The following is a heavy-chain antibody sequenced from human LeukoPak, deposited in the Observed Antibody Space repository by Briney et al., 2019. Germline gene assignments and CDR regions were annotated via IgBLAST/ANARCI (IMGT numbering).Heavy chain of an antibody. V-gene: IGHV4-38-2*02. J-gene: IGHJ4*02. CDR3: ARGRYIDSARGKTIDSGSYNVFDR. Sequence: PSETLSLTCTVSGYSISSGYYWGWIRQPPGKGLEWIGSIYHSGSTYYNPSLKSRVTISVDTSENQLSLKLRSVTAADTAVYYCARGRYIDSARGKTIDSGSYNVFDRWGQGTLVTVSS. CDR1: GYSISSGYY. CDR2: IYHSGST. D-gene: IGHD3-10*01.